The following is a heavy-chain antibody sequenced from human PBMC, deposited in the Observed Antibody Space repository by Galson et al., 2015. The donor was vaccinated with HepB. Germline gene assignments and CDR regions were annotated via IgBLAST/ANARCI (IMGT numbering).Heavy chain of an antibody. D-gene: IGHD3-22*01. J-gene: IGHJ4*02. CDR1: GGTFTYYG. Sequence: SVKVSCKASGGTFTYYGINWVRQAPGQGPEWMGGIVPLFGTPSYAQKFQGRVTISADVSTGTAYMELNMLKSDDTAVYYCARAPPPFDSSGYLGFFDYWGQGTLVTVSS. CDR3: ARAPPPFDSSGYLGFFDY. V-gene: IGHV1-69*13. CDR2: IVPLFGTP.